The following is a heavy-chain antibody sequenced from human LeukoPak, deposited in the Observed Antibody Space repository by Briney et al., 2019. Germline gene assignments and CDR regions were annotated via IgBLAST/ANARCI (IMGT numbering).Heavy chain of an antibody. CDR2: IYYSGST. D-gene: IGHD1-26*01. CDR3: AMVVGYMDV. CDR1: GGSLTNSSYY. V-gene: IGHV4-39*01. Sequence: PETLSVTCTVSGGSLTNSSYYWGWLRQPAGRGREWIGSIYYSGSTYYTPSLKSRVTISVAKSKNQFSLKLSSVTAADTAVYYCAMVVGYMDVWGKGTTVTVSS. J-gene: IGHJ6*03.